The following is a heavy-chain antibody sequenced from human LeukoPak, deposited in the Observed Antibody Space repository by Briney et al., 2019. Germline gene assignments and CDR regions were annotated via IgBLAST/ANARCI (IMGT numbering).Heavy chain of an antibody. CDR1: GGSISSYY. V-gene: IGHV4-59*01. CDR2: IYYSGST. J-gene: IGHJ3*02. Sequence: SETLSLTCTVSGGSISSYYWSWIRQPPGKGLEWIGYIYYSGSTNYNPSLKSRVTISVDTSKNQFSLKLSSVTAADTAVYYCAGYCSSTSCYPRGAFYIWGQGTMVTVSS. CDR3: AGYCSSTSCYPRGAFYI. D-gene: IGHD2-2*01.